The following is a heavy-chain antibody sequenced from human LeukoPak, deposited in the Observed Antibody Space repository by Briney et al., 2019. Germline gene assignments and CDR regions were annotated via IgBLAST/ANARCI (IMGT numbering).Heavy chain of an antibody. CDR3: ARDSHRLNDFWSGYYTLWNYNWFDP. Sequence: GGSLRLSCAASGFTFSSYGMHWVRQAPGKGLEWVAVIWYDGSNKYYADSVKGRFTISRDNSKNTLYLQINSLRAEDTAVYYCARDSHRLNDFWSGYYTLWNYNWFDPWGQGTLVTVSS. V-gene: IGHV3-33*01. D-gene: IGHD3-3*01. J-gene: IGHJ5*02. CDR2: IWYDGSNK. CDR1: GFTFSSYG.